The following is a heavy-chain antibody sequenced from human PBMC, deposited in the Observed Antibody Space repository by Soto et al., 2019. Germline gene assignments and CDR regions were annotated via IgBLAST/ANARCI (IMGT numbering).Heavy chain of an antibody. CDR2: IDPSDSQT. V-gene: IGHV5-10-1*01. CDR1: GYSFAGYW. J-gene: IGHJ4*02. Sequence: GESLKISCKGSGYSFAGYWITWVRQKPGKGLEWMGRIDPSDSQTYYSPSFRGHVTISVTKSITTVFLQWSSLSASDTAMYYCARQIYDSDTGPNFQYYFDSWGRGTPVTVSS. CDR3: ARQIYDSDTGPNFQYYFDS. D-gene: IGHD3-22*01.